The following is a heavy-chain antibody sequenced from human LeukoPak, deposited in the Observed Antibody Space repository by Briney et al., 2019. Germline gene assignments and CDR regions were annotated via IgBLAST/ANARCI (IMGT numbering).Heavy chain of an antibody. CDR1: GGSISRSSYY. D-gene: IGHD3-22*01. V-gene: IGHV4-39*01. Sequence: SETPSLTCTVSGGSISRSSYYWGWIRQPPGKGLEWIGSIYYSGSTYYNPSLKSRVTISVDTSKNQFSLKLSSVTAADTAVYYCARLGGYDSSGYCYHDWGQGTLVTVSS. CDR3: ARLGGYDSSGYCYHD. J-gene: IGHJ4*02. CDR2: IYYSGST.